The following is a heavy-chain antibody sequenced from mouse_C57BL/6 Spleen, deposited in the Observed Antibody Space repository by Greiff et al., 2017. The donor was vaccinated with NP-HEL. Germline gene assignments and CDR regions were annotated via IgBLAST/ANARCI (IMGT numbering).Heavy chain of an antibody. D-gene: IGHD1-1*01. CDR2: FYPRSGNT. CDR1: GYTFTSYG. CDR3: ARGGSSDRYYAMDY. V-gene: IGHV1-81*01. J-gene: IGHJ4*01. Sequence: VQLQQSGAELARPGASVKLSCKASGYTFTSYGISWVKQRTGQGLEWIGEFYPRSGNTYYNEKFKGKATLTADKSSSTAYMELRSLTSEDSAVYFCARGGSSDRYYAMDYWGQGTSVTVSS.